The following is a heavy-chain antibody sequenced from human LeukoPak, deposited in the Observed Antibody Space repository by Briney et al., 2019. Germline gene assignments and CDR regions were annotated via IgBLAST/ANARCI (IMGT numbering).Heavy chain of an antibody. Sequence: SETLSLTCTVSGGSISSGSYYWSWIRQPAGKGLEWIGRIYTSGSTNYNPSLKSRVTMSVDTSKNQFSLKLSSVTAADTAVYYCARDRRGDDSIYMDVWGKGTTVTISS. J-gene: IGHJ6*03. D-gene: IGHD2/OR15-2a*01. CDR2: IYTSGST. CDR3: ARDRRGDDSIYMDV. CDR1: GGSISSGSYY. V-gene: IGHV4-61*02.